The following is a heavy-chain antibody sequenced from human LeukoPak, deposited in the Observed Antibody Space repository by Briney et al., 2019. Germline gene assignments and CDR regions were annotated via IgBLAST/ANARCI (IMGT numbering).Heavy chain of an antibody. V-gene: IGHV3-30-3*01. CDR2: ISYDKSNK. D-gene: IGHD4-17*01. CDR3: ARAKYGDYSFGY. J-gene: IGHJ4*02. Sequence: GGSLRLSCAASGFTFSSYAMHWVRQAPGKGLEWVALISYDKSNKYYADSVKGRFTISRDNSKNTLYLQMNSLRAEDTAVYYCARAKYGDYSFGYWGQGTLVTVSS. CDR1: GFTFSSYA.